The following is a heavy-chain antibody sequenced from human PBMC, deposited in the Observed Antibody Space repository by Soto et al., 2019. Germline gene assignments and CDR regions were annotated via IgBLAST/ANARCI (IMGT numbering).Heavy chain of an antibody. J-gene: IGHJ5*02. CDR2: ISGSGGST. D-gene: IGHD3-22*01. CDR3: ASGGYYSHWFDP. V-gene: IGHV3-23*01. Sequence: PGESLKISCAASGFTFSSYAMSWVRQAPGKGLEWVSAISGSGGSTYYADSVKGRFTISRDNSKNTLYLQMNSLRAEDTAVYYCASGGYYSHWFDPWGQGTLVTVSS. CDR1: GFTFSSYA.